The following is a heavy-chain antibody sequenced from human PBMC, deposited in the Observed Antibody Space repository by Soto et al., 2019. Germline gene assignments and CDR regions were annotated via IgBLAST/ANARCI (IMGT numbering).Heavy chain of an antibody. V-gene: IGHV1-46*01. J-gene: IGHJ4*02. Sequence: VHLVQSGAEVKRPGVSVKVSCKASGYTFSNYYMHWVRQVPGHGLEWMGIINPSGGGTTYAQRFRGRLTVTRDTSTSTVYMELSRLRSDDTAIYFCARAPQYGSAGYYYNFWGQGPLVTVSP. CDR1: GYTFSNYY. D-gene: IGHD3-10*01. CDR3: ARAPQYGSAGYYYNF. CDR2: INPSGGGT.